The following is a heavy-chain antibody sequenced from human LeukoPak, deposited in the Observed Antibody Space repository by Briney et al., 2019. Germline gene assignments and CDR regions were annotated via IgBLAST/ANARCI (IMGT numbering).Heavy chain of an antibody. J-gene: IGHJ5*02. CDR1: GGSFSSYY. V-gene: IGHV4-59*08. CDR2: IYYSGRT. D-gene: IGHD3-10*01. Sequence: SGPTLVKPSETLSLTCTVSGGSFSSYYWSWIRQPPGKGLERVGYIYYSGRTNYTPSLESRVTISVDTSKNQFSLKLSSVTAADTAVYSCARHSVRGIVGSWFDPWGQGTLVTVSS. CDR3: ARHSVRGIVGSWFDP.